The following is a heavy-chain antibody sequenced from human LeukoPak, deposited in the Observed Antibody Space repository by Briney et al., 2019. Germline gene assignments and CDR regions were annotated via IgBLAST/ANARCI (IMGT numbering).Heavy chain of an antibody. CDR1: GFIFRIYG. V-gene: IGHV3-30*03. CDR3: AREMISAGGDPLDY. Sequence: GGSLRLSCAASGFIFRIYGMHWVRQAPGKGLEWVALISYEGDTTYYADSVKGRFTISRDNSKDMLYLQMNSLRAEDTAVYYCAREMISAGGDPLDYWGQGTLVTVSS. CDR2: ISYEGDTT. D-gene: IGHD6-13*01. J-gene: IGHJ4*02.